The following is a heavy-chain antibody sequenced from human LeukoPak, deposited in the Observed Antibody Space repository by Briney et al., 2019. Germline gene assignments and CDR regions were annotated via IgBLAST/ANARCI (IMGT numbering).Heavy chain of an antibody. CDR2: FDPEDGET. J-gene: IGHJ5*02. CDR3: ATAVYCSGGSCYWFDP. D-gene: IGHD2-15*01. Sequence: ASVKVSCEVSGYTLTELSMHWVRQAPGKGLEWMGGFDPEDGETIYAQKFQGRVTMTEDTSTDTAYMELSSLRSEDTAVYYCATAVYCSGGSCYWFDPWGQGTLVTVSS. CDR1: GYTLTELS. V-gene: IGHV1-24*01.